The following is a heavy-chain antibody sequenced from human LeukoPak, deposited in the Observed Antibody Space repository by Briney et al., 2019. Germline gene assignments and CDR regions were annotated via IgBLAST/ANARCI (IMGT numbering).Heavy chain of an antibody. CDR2: IYATGST. J-gene: IGHJ5*02. Sequence: PSETLSLTCTVSGASISSYYWSWIRQPAGKGLEGIGRIYATGSTNYNPSLESRVTMSVDTSKNHLSLKVTSVTAADTAVYYCAREFSTNWFDPWGQGTLVTVSS. V-gene: IGHV4-4*07. CDR1: GASISSYY. CDR3: AREFSTNWFDP.